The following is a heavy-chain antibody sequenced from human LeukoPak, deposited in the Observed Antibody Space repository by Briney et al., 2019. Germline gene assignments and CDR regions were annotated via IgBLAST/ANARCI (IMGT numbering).Heavy chain of an antibody. CDR1: GFTFSSYS. CDR3: ARGSGSYDSY. Sequence: GGSLRLSCAASGFTFSSYSMNWVRQAPGKGLEWVSYISSSSSTIYYADSVKGRFTISRDNAKNSLYLQMNSLRAEDTAVYYCARGSGSYDSYWGQGTLVTVSS. J-gene: IGHJ4*02. CDR2: ISSSSSTI. V-gene: IGHV3-48*01. D-gene: IGHD3-10*01.